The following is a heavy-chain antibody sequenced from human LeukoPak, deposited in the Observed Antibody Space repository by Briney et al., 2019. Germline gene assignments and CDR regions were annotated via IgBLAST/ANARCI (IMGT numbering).Heavy chain of an antibody. Sequence: GGSLRLLCAASGIVFSNYRFNWVRQAAGKGLEWVASVNTVSIYIYYADSVRGRGTISRDNAKNSGLLQMNSLRAVDMCMYYFVRLRRNSDSSGYFYYYDNWGQGTLVTVSS. CDR2: VNTVSIYI. CDR1: GIVFSNYR. CDR3: VRLRRNSDSSGYFYYYDN. D-gene: IGHD3-22*01. J-gene: IGHJ4*02. V-gene: IGHV3-21*01.